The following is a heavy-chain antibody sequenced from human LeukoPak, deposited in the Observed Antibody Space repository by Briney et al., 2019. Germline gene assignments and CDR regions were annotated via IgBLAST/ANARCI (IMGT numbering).Heavy chain of an antibody. Sequence: SVTVSCTASGGTFSSYAISWVRQAPGQGLEWMGGIIPIFGTANYAQKFQGRVTITADESTSTAYMELSSLRSEDTAVYYCASSVGYSYVDAFDIWGQGTMVTVSS. V-gene: IGHV1-69*01. CDR2: IIPIFGTA. D-gene: IGHD5-18*01. CDR1: GGTFSSYA. CDR3: ASSVGYSYVDAFDI. J-gene: IGHJ3*02.